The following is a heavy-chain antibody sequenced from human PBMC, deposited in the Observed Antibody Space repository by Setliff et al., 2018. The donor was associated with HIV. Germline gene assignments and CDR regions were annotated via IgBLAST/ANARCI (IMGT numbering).Heavy chain of an antibody. CDR2: VYHTGST. J-gene: IGHJ4*02. V-gene: IGHV4-4*02. Sequence: SETLSLTCAVSGGSISSNWWSWVRQSPGKGLEWIGNVYHTGSTYYNPSLKSRVTISVDTSKNQFSLKLRSVIAADTAVYYCARHAAGPDGPFDYWGQGTLVTVSS. D-gene: IGHD2-2*01. CDR1: GGSISSNW. CDR3: ARHAAGPDGPFDY.